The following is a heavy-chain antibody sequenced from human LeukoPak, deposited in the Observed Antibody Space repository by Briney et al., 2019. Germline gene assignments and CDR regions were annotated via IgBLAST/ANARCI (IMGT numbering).Heavy chain of an antibody. Sequence: PGGSLRLSCAASGFTFSSYAMSWVRQAPGKGLEWVSVISGSGGSTYYADSVKGRYTISRDNSKNTLYLQMNNLRAEDTALYYCAKDRGYGGDSEVDYWGQGTLVTVSS. D-gene: IGHD4-23*01. CDR3: AKDRGYGGDSEVDY. CDR2: ISGSGGST. V-gene: IGHV3-23*01. J-gene: IGHJ4*02. CDR1: GFTFSSYA.